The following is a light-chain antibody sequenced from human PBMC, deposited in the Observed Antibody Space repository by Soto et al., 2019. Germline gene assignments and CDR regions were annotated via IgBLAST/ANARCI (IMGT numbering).Light chain of an antibody. V-gene: IGKV1-33*01. J-gene: IGKJ4*01. Sequence: IHRTQSPSSLSASVQDRVTISFQASQDISNYLNWYQQKPGKAPKLLIYDASNLETGVPSRFSGSGSGTDFTFTISSLQPEDIATDYWQQDDNQPLTCGGGTKV. CDR1: QDISNY. CDR2: DAS. CDR3: QQDDNQPLT.